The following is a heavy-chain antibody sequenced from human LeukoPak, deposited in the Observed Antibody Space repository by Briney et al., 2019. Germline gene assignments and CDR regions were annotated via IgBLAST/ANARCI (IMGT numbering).Heavy chain of an antibody. CDR3: ARSILRYYYNASGYYPYYFDY. CDR1: GFTFSSYA. CDR2: ISGSGGST. V-gene: IGHV3-23*01. Sequence: GGSLRLSCAASGFTFSSYAMSWVRQAPGKGLEWVSAISGSGGSTYYADSVKGRFTISRDNSKNTLYLQMNSLRAEDTAVYYCARSILRYYYNASGYYPYYFDYWGQGMLVTVSS. J-gene: IGHJ4*02. D-gene: IGHD3-22*01.